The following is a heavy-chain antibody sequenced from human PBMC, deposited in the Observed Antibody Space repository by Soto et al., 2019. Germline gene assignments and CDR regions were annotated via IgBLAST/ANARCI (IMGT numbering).Heavy chain of an antibody. CDR3: ARSLGSGPGGGDY. D-gene: IGHD6-19*01. CDR1: GYSFISYW. CDR2: IDPRDSYT. V-gene: IGHV5-10-1*03. Sequence: EVQLVQSGAEVKKPGESLRISCKGSGYSFISYWIVWVRQMPGKGLEWMGRIDPRDSYTNYSPSFQGHVTISADKSISTAYLQWSSLRASDTAIYFCARSLGSGPGGGDYWGQGTLVTVSS. J-gene: IGHJ4*02.